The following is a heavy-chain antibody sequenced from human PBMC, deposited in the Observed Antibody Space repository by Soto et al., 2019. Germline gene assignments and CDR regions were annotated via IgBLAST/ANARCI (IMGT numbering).Heavy chain of an antibody. J-gene: IGHJ6*02. CDR3: ARDLWIIDDILTYYYFYGMVV. CDR2: INPNSGGT. CDR1: RYTFAGYY. D-gene: IGHD3-9*01. V-gene: IGHV1-2*02. Sequence: ASVKVSCKASRYTFAGYYMHWVRQASGQGLEWMGWINPNSGGTNYAQKFQGRVTMTRDTSISTAYMELSRLRSDDTAVYYCARDLWIIDDILTYYYFYGMVVWGQGTTVTVSS.